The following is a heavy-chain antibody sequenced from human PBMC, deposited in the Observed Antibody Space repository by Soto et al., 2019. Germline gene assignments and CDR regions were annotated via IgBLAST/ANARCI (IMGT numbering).Heavy chain of an antibody. V-gene: IGHV4-59*11. CDR2: IHYSGST. CDR3: ARLVVDTAMVTGFDY. J-gene: IGHJ4*02. CDR1: GVSITSHH. Sequence: SETLSLTCTVSGVSITSHHWTWIRQSPGKGLEWIGNIHYSGSTHSSPSLKSRLTISLDTSQNQSSLKLYSVTTADTAVYFCARLVVDTAMVTGFDYWGQGTLIT. D-gene: IGHD5-18*01.